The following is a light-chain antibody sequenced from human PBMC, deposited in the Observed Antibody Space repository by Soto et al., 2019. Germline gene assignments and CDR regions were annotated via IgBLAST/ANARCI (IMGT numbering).Light chain of an antibody. CDR3: QQYGGSSGT. CDR2: GAS. J-gene: IGKJ1*01. Sequence: EIVLTQSPGTLSLSPGARATLSCRASQSVSSNYLAWYQQKPGQAPRLLIYGASSRATGIPDRFSGSGSGTDFTLTIRRLEPEDFAVYYCQQYGGSSGTFGQGTKVEIK. CDR1: QSVSSNY. V-gene: IGKV3-20*01.